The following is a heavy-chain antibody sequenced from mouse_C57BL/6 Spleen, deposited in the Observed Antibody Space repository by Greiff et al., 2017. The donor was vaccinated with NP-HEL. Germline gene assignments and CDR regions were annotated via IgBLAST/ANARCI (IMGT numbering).Heavy chain of an antibody. V-gene: IGHV1-52*01. CDR1: GYTFTRYW. CDR3: ARYAYDYAMDY. Sequence: QVQLQQPGAELVRPGSSVKLSCKASGYTFTRYWMHWVKQRPIQGLEWIGNIDPSDSETHYNQKFKDKATLTVDKSSSTAYMQLSSLTSEDSAVYYCARYAYDYAMDYWGQGTSVTVSS. D-gene: IGHD2-3*01. CDR2: IDPSDSET. J-gene: IGHJ4*01.